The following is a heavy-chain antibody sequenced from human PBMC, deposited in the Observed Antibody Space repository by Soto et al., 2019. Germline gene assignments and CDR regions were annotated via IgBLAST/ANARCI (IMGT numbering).Heavy chain of an antibody. D-gene: IGHD3-10*01. CDR3: VKDGDYHGSGSFLDY. CDR2: ISGSGRDT. V-gene: IGHV3-23*01. CDR1: ACIFSNYV. J-gene: IGHJ4*02. Sequence: GRTLRLSCSACACIFSNYVMNWVSQRSGKERGRVSTISGSGRDTYYADSLKGRFTISRDSPKNTLNLQINTLRAEDTAIYYCVKDGDYHGSGSFLDYCGQGTPVTVSS.